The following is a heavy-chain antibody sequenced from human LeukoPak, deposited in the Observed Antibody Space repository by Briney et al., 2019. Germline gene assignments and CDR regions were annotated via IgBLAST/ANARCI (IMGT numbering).Heavy chain of an antibody. Sequence: GGSLRLSCAASRFTFSSYAMHWVRQAPGKGLEWVAVISNDGSNKYYADSVKGRFTISRDNSKNTLSLQVSSLRTEDTAVYYCAKDRYSYAFEYSDSWGQGTLSPSPQ. CDR3: AKDRYSYAFEYSDS. CDR1: RFTFSSYA. V-gene: IGHV3-30-3*01. CDR2: ISNDGSNK. J-gene: IGHJ4*02. D-gene: IGHD5-18*01.